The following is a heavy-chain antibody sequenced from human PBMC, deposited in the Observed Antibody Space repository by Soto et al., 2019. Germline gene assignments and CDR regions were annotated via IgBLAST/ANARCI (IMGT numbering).Heavy chain of an antibody. J-gene: IGHJ4*02. CDR3: AKDPSIVGANAFDY. Sequence: GGSLRLCCAASGFTFSSYAMSWVRQAPGKGLEWVSAISGSGGSTYYADSVKGRFTISRDNSKNTLYLQMNSLRAEDTAVYYCAKDPSIVGANAFDYWGQGTLVTVSS. CDR2: ISGSGGST. V-gene: IGHV3-23*01. D-gene: IGHD1-26*01. CDR1: GFTFSSYA.